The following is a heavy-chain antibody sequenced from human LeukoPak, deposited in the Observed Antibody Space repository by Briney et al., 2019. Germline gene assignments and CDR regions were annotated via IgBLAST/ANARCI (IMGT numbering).Heavy chain of an antibody. V-gene: IGHV4-59*01. CDR3: ARGDNTGYFAWSYAMDV. D-gene: IGHD3-9*01. Sequence: SETLSLTCTVSGGSISSYYWSWIRQPPGKGLEWIGYRYHSGSTNYNPSLRSRVTISLDTSKNHFSLKLSSVTAADTAVYYCARGDNTGYFAWSYAMDVWGQGTTVTVSS. J-gene: IGHJ6*02. CDR1: GGSISSYY. CDR2: RYHSGST.